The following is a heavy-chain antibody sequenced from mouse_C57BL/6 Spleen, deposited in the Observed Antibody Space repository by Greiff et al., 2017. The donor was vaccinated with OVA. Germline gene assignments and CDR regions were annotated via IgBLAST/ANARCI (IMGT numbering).Heavy chain of an antibody. D-gene: IGHD2-12*01. J-gene: IGHJ3*01. Sequence: QVQLQQPGPELVMPGASVKLSCKASGYTFTSYWMHWVKQRPGQGLEWIGEIDPSDSYTNYNQKFKGKSTLTVDKSSSTAYMQLSSLTSEDSAVYCCARCAIVTRGGFAYWGGGTLVTVSA. CDR2: IDPSDSYT. CDR1: GYTFTSYW. V-gene: IGHV1-69*01. CDR3: ARCAIVTRGGFAY.